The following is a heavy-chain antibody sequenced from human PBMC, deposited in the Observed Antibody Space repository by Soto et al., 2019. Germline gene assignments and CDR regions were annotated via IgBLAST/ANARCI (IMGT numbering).Heavy chain of an antibody. CDR1: GYTFSSYW. V-gene: IGHV3-7*01. Sequence: EVQLVESGGGLVQPGGSLRLSCAASGYTFSSYWMSWVRQAPGKGLEWVANIKGDGSEKYYVDSVKGRFTISRDNAKKSLYLQVNSLRTEDTAVYYCARTRYCGTTSCYAGAWYFDLWGRGTLVIVSS. CDR2: IKGDGSEK. CDR3: ARTRYCGTTSCYAGAWYFDL. J-gene: IGHJ2*01. D-gene: IGHD2-2*01.